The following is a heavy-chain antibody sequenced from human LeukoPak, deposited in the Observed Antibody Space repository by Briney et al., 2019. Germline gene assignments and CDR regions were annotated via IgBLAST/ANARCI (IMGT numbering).Heavy chain of an antibody. Sequence: PGGSLRLSCAASGFTFSSSYMSWVRQAPGKGLEWVANIEQDGNEKHYVDSVKGRITISRDNAKSSLYLKMNSLRAEDTAVYYCARDPRGSEYSHFDSWGQGTQVTVSS. CDR1: GFTFSSSY. CDR3: ARDPRGSEYSHFDS. V-gene: IGHV3-7*01. CDR2: IEQDGNEK. J-gene: IGHJ4*02. D-gene: IGHD3-10*01.